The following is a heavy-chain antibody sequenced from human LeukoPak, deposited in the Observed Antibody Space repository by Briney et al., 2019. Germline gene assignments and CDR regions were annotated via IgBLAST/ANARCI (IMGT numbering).Heavy chain of an antibody. V-gene: IGHV3-73*01. D-gene: IGHD5-18*01. CDR3: TSAHSYGRDFDY. J-gene: IGHJ4*02. CDR1: GFTFSGSA. Sequence: GGSLKLSCAASGFTFSGSAMHWVRQASGKGLEWVGRIRSKANSYATAYAASVKGRFTISRDDSKNTAYLQMNSLKTEDTAVYYCTSAHSYGRDFDYWGQGTLVTVSS. CDR2: IRSKANSYAT.